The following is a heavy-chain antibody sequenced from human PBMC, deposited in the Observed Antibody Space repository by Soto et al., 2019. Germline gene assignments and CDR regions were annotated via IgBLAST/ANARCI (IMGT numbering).Heavy chain of an antibody. V-gene: IGHV1-18*01. J-gene: IGHJ4*02. CDR3: ARSPRASLYYYGSGSYWPY. CDR2: ISAYNGNT. CDR1: GYTFTSYG. D-gene: IGHD3-10*01. Sequence: ASVKVSCKASGYTFTSYGISWVRQAPGQGLEWMGWISAYNGNTNYAQKLQGRVTMTTDTSTSTAYMELRSLRSDDTAVYYCARSPRASLYYYGSGSYWPYWGQGTLVTVS.